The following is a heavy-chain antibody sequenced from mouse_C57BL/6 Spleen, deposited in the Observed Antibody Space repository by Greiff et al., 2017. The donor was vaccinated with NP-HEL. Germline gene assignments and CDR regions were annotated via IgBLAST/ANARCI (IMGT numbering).Heavy chain of an antibody. J-gene: IGHJ1*03. Sequence: QVHVKQSGPELVKPGASVKISCKASGYAFSSSWMNWVKQRPGKGLEWIGRIYPGDGDTNYNGKFKGKATLTAEKSSSTAYMQLSSLTSEDSAVYFCARSVYYGSSWYFDVWGTGTTVTVSS. V-gene: IGHV1-82*01. CDR2: IYPGDGDT. D-gene: IGHD1-1*01. CDR1: GYAFSSSW. CDR3: ARSVYYGSSWYFDV.